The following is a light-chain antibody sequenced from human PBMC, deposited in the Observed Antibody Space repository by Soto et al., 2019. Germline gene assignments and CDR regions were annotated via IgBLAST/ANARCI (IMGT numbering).Light chain of an antibody. CDR1: SSDVGGYNY. V-gene: IGLV2-8*01. J-gene: IGLJ2*01. CDR2: EVS. CDR3: SSYAGSNPL. Sequence: QSALTQPPSASGSPGQSVTISCTGTSSDVGGYNYVSWYQQHPGKAPKLMIYEVSKRPSGVPDRFSGSKSDNTASLTVSGLQAEDEADYYCSSYAGSNPLFGGGTKLTVL.